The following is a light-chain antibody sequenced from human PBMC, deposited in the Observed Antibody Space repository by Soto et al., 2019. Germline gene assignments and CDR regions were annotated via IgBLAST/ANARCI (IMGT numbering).Light chain of an antibody. Sequence: EIVLTQSPGTLSLSPGERATLSCRASQSVSSSYLAWYQQKPGQAPRLLIYGASSRATGIPDRFSGSGSGTDFTLTISRLEPEDFAVYYCQQYRSSPLNFGQGTRLEIK. CDR2: GAS. CDR1: QSVSSSY. V-gene: IGKV3-20*01. J-gene: IGKJ5*01. CDR3: QQYRSSPLN.